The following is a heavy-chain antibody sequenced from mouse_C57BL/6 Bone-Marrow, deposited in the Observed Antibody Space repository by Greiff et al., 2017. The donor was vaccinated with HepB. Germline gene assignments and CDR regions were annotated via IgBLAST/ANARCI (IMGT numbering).Heavy chain of an antibody. CDR3: ARYYGSSPYWYFDV. D-gene: IGHD1-1*01. V-gene: IGHV1-39*01. CDR2: INPNYGTT. J-gene: IGHJ1*03. CDR1: GYSFTDYN. Sequence: EVQGVESGPELVKPGASVKISCKASGYSFTDYNMNWVKQSNGKSLEWIGVINPNYGTTSYNQKFKGKATLTVDQSSSTAYMQLNSLTSEDSAVYYCARYYGSSPYWYFDVWGTGTTVTVSS.